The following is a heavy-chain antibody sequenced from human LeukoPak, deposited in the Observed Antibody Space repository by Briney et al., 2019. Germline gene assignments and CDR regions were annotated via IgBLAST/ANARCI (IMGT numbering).Heavy chain of an antibody. D-gene: IGHD4/OR15-4a*01. V-gene: IGHV3-66*01. CDR1: GFTFNTYA. CDR3: TRDSANYHFAY. J-gene: IGHJ4*02. CDR2: LYSGGAT. Sequence: GGSLRLSCAASGFTFNTYAMSWVRQAPGKGLEWVSVLYSGGATYYADSVKGRFTISRDNSKNIVFLRMNDLRTEDTAFYYCTRDSANYHFAYWGQGALVTVSS.